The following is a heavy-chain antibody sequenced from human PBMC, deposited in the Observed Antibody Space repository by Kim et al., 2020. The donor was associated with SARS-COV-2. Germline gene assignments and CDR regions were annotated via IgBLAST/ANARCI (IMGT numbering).Heavy chain of an antibody. CDR3: AKDKLGIAAAGTPAFDY. CDR2: ISWNSGSI. CDR1: GFTFDDYA. V-gene: IGHV3-9*01. Sequence: GGSLRLSCAASGFTFDDYAMHWVRQAPGKGREWVSGISWNSGSIGYADSVKGRFTISRDNAKNSLYLQMNSLRAEDTALYYCAKDKLGIAAAGTPAFDY. J-gene: IGHJ4*01. D-gene: IGHD6-13*01.